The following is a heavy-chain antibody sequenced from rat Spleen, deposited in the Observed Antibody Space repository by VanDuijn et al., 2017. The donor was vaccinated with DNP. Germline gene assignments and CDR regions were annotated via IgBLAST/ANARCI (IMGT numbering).Heavy chain of an antibody. J-gene: IGHJ2*01. CDR3: ARDRVLYYYSSHYFDY. D-gene: IGHD1-2*01. Sequence: EVQLVESGGDLVQPGRSLKLSCVASGFTFNNYWMTWIRQVPGKGLEWVASITSSGGSTYYPDSVKGRFTISRDNAKNTLYLQMNSLRSEDTATDYWARDRVLYYYSSHYFDYWGQGVMVTVSS. CDR1: GFTFNNYW. V-gene: IGHV5-31*01. CDR2: ITSSGGST.